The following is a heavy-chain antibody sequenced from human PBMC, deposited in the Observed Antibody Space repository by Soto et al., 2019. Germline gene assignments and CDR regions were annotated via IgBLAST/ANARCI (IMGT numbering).Heavy chain of an antibody. J-gene: IGHJ4*02. D-gene: IGHD6-13*01. CDR1: GGSISYYY. CDR3: ARCLKYSSPDY. CDR2: IYSSGST. V-gene: IGHV4-59*01. Sequence: SETLSLTCTVSGGSISYYYWSWSRQPPGKGLEWIGYIYSSGSTNYNPSLKSRVTISVDTSKNQFSLRLSSVTAADTAVYYCARCLKYSSPDYWGQGTLVTVSS.